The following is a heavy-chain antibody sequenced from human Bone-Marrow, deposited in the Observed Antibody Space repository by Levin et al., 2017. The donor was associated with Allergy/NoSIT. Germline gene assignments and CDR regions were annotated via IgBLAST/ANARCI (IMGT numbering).Heavy chain of an antibody. CDR3: ARGIIGDVRVAHKEAFDI. D-gene: IGHD2-8*02. CDR1: GFTFSIYS. Sequence: SCTVSGFTFSIYSINWVRQAPGKGLEWVSSISRSGSDMYYVDSVKGRFTISRDNAKNSLTLQMNSLRAEDTAVYYCARGIIGDVRVAHKEAFDIWGQGTMVSVSS. J-gene: IGHJ3*02. V-gene: IGHV3-21*01. CDR2: ISRSGSDM.